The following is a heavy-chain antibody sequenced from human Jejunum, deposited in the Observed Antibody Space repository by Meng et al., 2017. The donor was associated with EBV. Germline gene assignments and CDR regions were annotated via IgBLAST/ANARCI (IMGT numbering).Heavy chain of an antibody. V-gene: IGHV4-4*02. CDR2: IYHGGGT. D-gene: IGHD3-22*01. CDR1: GGSISDNDW. CDR3: AGNGYYALEY. Sequence: QVPRRESGPGLGKPSGTLSLTCVVSGGSISDNDWWSWVRQPPGKGLEWLGEIYHGGGTNYNPSLESRVTISVDKSKNQFSLKLNSVTVADTAVYYCAGNGYYALEYWGPGILVTVSS. J-gene: IGHJ4*02.